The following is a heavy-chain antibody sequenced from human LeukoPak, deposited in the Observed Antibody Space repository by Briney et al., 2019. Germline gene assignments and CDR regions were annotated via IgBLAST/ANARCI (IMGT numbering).Heavy chain of an antibody. CDR3: AREHDVVIVSAEEYYYYGMDV. Sequence: GSSVTVSCTASGDDFNSYAFNWVRQAPGQGLEWMGGIIPIFGSANYAQRFQGRVTITADESTSTVYMELSSLRSEDTAVYYCAREHDVVIVSAEEYYYYGMDVWGQGTTVTVS. V-gene: IGHV1-69*01. CDR1: GDDFNSYA. CDR2: IIPIFGSA. J-gene: IGHJ6*02. D-gene: IGHD2/OR15-2a*01.